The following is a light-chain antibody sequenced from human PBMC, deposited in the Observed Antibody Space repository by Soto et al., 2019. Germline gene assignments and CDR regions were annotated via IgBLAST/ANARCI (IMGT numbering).Light chain of an antibody. CDR2: KAS. V-gene: IGKV1-5*03. CDR1: QSISSW. Sequence: DIQMTQSPSTLSASVGDRVTITCRASQSISSWLAWYQQKPGKAPKLLIYKASSLESGVPSRFSGSGSGTEFTLTISSLQPDDFATYYCQQYDNLPRLTFGGGTKVEIK. J-gene: IGKJ4*01. CDR3: QQYDNLPRLT.